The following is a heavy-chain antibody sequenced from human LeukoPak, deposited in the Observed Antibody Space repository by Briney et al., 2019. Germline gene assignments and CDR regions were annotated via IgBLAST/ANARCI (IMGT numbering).Heavy chain of an antibody. V-gene: IGHV3-7*01. J-gene: IGHJ4*02. CDR2: IKHDGSDK. CDR1: GFTFSSYL. Sequence: PGGSLRLSCAASGFTFSSYLMNWVRQAPGKGLEWVAYIKHDGSDKKYVDSVKGRFTISRDNAKNSLYLQMNSLRAEDTAVYYCARDPPGNYDYVWGSYRSQYFDYWGQGTLVTVSS. D-gene: IGHD3-16*02. CDR3: ARDPPGNYDYVWGSYRSQYFDY.